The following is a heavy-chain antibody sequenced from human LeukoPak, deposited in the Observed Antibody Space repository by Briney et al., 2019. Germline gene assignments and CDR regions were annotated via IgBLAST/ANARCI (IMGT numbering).Heavy chain of an antibody. J-gene: IGHJ4*02. CDR3: ARWGAGRTSDY. CDR1: GFTFSSNG. D-gene: IGHD1-26*01. V-gene: IGHV3-33*01. CDR2: IYYDGGNK. Sequence: AGGSLRLSCAASGFTFSSNGMHWVRQAPGKGLEWVAVIYYDGGNKYYADSVKGRFTISRDNSKSTLFLQMNSLRVDDTAVYYCARWGAGRTSDYWGQGTLVTVSS.